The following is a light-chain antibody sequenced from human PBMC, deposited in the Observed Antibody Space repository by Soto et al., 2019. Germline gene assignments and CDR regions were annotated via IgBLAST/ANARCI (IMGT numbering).Light chain of an antibody. CDR3: QHYNSYSLT. CDR1: QSISSW. V-gene: IGKV1-5*03. J-gene: IGKJ4*01. Sequence: DIQMTQSPSTLSASVGDRVTITCRASQSISSWLAWYQQKPGKAPKLLIYKASSLESGVPPRFSGSGSGTEFTLTISSRQPDDFATYYCQHYNSYSLTFGGGTKVEIK. CDR2: KAS.